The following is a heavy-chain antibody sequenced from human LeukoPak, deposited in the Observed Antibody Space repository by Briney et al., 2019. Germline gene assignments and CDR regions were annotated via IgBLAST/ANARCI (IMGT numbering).Heavy chain of an antibody. CDR3: AKGPITEIDY. D-gene: IGHD3-10*01. CDR2: IPYDGSNK. Sequence: PGGSLRLSCAASGFTFSSYGMHWVRQAPGKGLEWVAFIPYDGSNKYYADSVKGRFTISRDNSKNTLYLQMNSLRAEDTAVYYCAKGPITEIDYWGQGTLVTVSS. V-gene: IGHV3-30*02. CDR1: GFTFSSYG. J-gene: IGHJ4*02.